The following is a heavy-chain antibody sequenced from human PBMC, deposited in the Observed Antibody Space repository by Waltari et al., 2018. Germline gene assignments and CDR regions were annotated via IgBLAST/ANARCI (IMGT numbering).Heavy chain of an antibody. CDR3: ARRGLSSSSWYDAFDI. Sequence: QVQLVQSGAEVKKPGSSVKVSCKASGGTFSSYAISWVRQAPGQGLEWMGGIIPSFGTANYAQKFQGRVTITADESTSTAYMELSSLRSEDTAVYYCARRGLSSSSWYDAFDIWGQGTMVTVSS. CDR1: GGTFSSYA. CDR2: IIPSFGTA. D-gene: IGHD6-13*01. V-gene: IGHV1-69*12. J-gene: IGHJ3*02.